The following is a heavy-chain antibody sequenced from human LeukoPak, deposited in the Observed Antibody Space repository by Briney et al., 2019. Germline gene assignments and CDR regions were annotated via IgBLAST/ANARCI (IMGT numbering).Heavy chain of an antibody. CDR1: GFTFSSYA. V-gene: IGHV3-23*01. CDR3: ARPITMARGVSNWFDP. CDR2: ISGSGGTT. D-gene: IGHD3-10*01. Sequence: GGSLRLSCAASGFTFSSYAMSWVRQAPGKGLEWVSAISGSGGTTYYADSVKGRFTISRDNSKNTLYLQMNSLRAEDTAVYYCARPITMARGVSNWFDPWGQGTLVTVSS. J-gene: IGHJ5*02.